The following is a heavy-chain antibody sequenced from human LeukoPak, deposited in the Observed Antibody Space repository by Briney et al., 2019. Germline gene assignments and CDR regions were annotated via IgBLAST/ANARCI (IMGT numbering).Heavy chain of an antibody. CDR1: GFTFSSYS. CDR3: ANFYGILTGYYGDY. D-gene: IGHD3-9*01. J-gene: IGHJ4*02. V-gene: IGHV3-21*04. CDR2: ISSTGSYI. Sequence: GGSLRLSCVASGFTFSSYSLNWVRQTPGKGLEWVSSISSTGSYIYYAESVEGRFTIPRDNTKNSLYLQMNGLRAEDTAVYYCANFYGILTGYYGDYWGQGTLVTVSS.